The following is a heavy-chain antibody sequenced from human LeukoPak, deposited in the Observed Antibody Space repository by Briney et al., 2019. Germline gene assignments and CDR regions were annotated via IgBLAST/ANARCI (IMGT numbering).Heavy chain of an antibody. CDR2: INHSGST. Sequence: PSETLSLTCAVYGGSFSGYYWSWIRQPPGKGLEWIGEINHSGSTNYNPSLKSRVTISVDTSKNQFSLKLSSVTAADTAVYYCARKTTVNTNYFDYWGQGTLVTVSS. V-gene: IGHV4-34*01. D-gene: IGHD4-17*01. CDR1: GGSFSGYY. J-gene: IGHJ4*02. CDR3: ARKTTVNTNYFDY.